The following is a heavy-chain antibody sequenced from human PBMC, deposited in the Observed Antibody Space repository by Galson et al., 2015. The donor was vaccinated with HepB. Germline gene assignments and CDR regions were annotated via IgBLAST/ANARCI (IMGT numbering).Heavy chain of an antibody. D-gene: IGHD2-15*01. V-gene: IGHV1-69*13. J-gene: IGHJ4*02. CDR2: IIPIFGTA. CDR1: GGTFSSYA. CDR3: AREGCSGGSCYSGY. Sequence: SVKVSCKASGGTFSSYAIRWVRQAPGQGLEWMGGIIPIFGTANYAQKFQGRVTITADESTSTAYMELSSLRSEDTAVYYCAREGCSGGSCYSGYWGQGTLVTVSS.